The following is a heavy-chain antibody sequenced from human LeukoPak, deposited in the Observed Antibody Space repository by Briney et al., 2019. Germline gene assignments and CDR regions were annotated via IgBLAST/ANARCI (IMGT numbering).Heavy chain of an antibody. CDR2: ISDDGTKQ. CDR3: ARDLSVITFEWHHWYFDL. Sequence: GGSQRLSCAASGFRFSIYSLHWVRRAPGKGLEWVAGISDDGTKQYYADSVRGRFTSSRDNSENTLYLQMDSLRADDTAVYYCARDLSVITFEWHHWYFDLWGRGTLLTVSS. D-gene: IGHD3-3*01. J-gene: IGHJ2*01. CDR1: GFRFSIYS. V-gene: IGHV3-30*01.